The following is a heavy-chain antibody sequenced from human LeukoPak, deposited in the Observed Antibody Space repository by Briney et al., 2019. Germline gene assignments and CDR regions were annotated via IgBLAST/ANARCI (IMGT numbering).Heavy chain of an antibody. V-gene: IGHV1-18*01. CDR3: ARGDYYGSGTYYKKTVDY. CDR2: INAYNGNT. Sequence: ASVKVSCKASGYTFTSYGISWVRQAPGQGLEWMGWINAYNGNTNYAQKLQGRVTMTTDTSTSTAYMELRSLRSDDTAVYYCARGDYYGSGTYYKKTVDYWGQGTLVTVSS. CDR1: GYTFTSYG. J-gene: IGHJ4*02. D-gene: IGHD3-10*01.